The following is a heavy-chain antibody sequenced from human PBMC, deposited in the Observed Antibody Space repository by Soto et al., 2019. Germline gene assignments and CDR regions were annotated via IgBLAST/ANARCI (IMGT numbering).Heavy chain of an antibody. V-gene: IGHV1-69*13. CDR3: ARDNPLYDFWSGSNWFDP. Sequence: SVKVSCKASGGTFSSYAISWVRQAPGQGLEWMGGIIPIFGTANYAQKFQGRVTITADESTSTAYMELSSLRSEDTAVYYCARDNPLYDFWSGSNWFDPWGQGTLVTVSS. CDR2: IIPIFGTA. CDR1: GGTFSSYA. D-gene: IGHD3-3*01. J-gene: IGHJ5*02.